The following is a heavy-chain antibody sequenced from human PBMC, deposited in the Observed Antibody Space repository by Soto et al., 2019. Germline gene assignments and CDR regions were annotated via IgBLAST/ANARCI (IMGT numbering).Heavy chain of an antibody. CDR2: IWYDGSEK. J-gene: IGHJ4*02. Sequence: QVQLVESGGGVVQPGRSLRLSCATSGFIFSNYGMHWVRQAPGKGLEWVAVIWYDGSEKYYADSVKGRFTISRDNSRNTLYLEMTNLRAEDTALYYCARDIVATIDFWGQGTLVSVSS. D-gene: IGHD5-12*01. CDR1: GFIFSNYG. CDR3: ARDIVATIDF. V-gene: IGHV3-33*01.